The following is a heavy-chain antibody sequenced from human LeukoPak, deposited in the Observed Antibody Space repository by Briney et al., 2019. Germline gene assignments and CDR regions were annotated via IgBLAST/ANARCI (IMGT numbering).Heavy chain of an antibody. V-gene: IGHV3-15*01. D-gene: IGHD2/OR15-2a*01. CDR1: GFIFSKYG. J-gene: IGHJ4*02. CDR3: TTEEVTWHDY. CDR2: IKSKTDGGTT. Sequence: GGSLRLSCGASGFIFSKYGMHWVRQAPGKGLEWVGHIKSKTDGGTTDYAAPVKGRFTISRDDSKNTLYLQMNSLKTEDTAVYYCTTEEVTWHDYWGQGTLVTVSS.